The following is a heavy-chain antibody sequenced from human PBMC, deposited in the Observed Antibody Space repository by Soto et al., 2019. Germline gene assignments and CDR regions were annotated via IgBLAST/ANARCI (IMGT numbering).Heavy chain of an antibody. Sequence: GGSLRLSCAASGFTVSSNYMSWVRQAPGKGLEWVSVFYSGGSTYYADSVKGRFTISRDNSKNRLYLQMNSLRAEDTAVYYCARVSEERGDASDAFDIWGQGTMVTVSS. CDR1: GFTVSSNY. V-gene: IGHV3-66*01. CDR3: ARVSEERGDASDAFDI. CDR2: FYSGGST. J-gene: IGHJ3*02. D-gene: IGHD1-1*01.